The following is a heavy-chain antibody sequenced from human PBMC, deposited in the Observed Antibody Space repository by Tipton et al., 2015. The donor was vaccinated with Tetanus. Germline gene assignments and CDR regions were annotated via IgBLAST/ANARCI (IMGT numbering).Heavy chain of an antibody. Sequence: QLVQSGAEVKKPGESLKISCKGSGYSFTSYWIGWVRQMPGKGLEWMGIIYPGDSDTRYSTSFQGQVPISADKSISTAYLQWSSLKASDTAMYYCARLGITMVRGVISKGAFDIWGQGTMVTVSS. D-gene: IGHD3-10*01. V-gene: IGHV5-51*01. CDR3: ARLGITMVRGVISKGAFDI. CDR2: IYPGDSDT. CDR1: GYSFTSYW. J-gene: IGHJ3*02.